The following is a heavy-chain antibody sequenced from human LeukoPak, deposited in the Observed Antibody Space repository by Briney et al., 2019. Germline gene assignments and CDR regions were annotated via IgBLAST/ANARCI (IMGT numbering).Heavy chain of an antibody. J-gene: IGHJ6*02. D-gene: IGHD2-21*01. CDR2: ISATSTFI. CDR3: ATIPTGGLVRAGVIDV. CDR1: GFTFSRHH. Sequence: GGSLRLSCSASGFTFSRHHMTWVRQAPGKGLEWVSSISATSTFIEDADSVKGRFTISRDNAKNSVYLQMDSLKDEDTAVYYCATIPTGGLVRAGVIDVWGQGTTVTVSS. V-gene: IGHV3-21*01.